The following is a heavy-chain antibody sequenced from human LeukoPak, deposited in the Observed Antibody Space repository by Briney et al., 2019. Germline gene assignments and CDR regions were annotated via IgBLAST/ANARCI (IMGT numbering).Heavy chain of an antibody. J-gene: IGHJ4*02. CDR2: VYYDGTS. D-gene: IGHD2/OR15-2a*01. V-gene: IGHV4-39*01. Sequence: SETLSLTCTVSGGSINSHSYYWGWIRQPPGKGLEWIGSVYYDGTSYSNPSLKSRAAVFVDTSRDQFSLDLSFVTAADTALYYCVRHLSTNTGYFDSCGPGILVSVSS. CDR3: VRHLSTNTGYFDS. CDR1: GGSINSHSYY.